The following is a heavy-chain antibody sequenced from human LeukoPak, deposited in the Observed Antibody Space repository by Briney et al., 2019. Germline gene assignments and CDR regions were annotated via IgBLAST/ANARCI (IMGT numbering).Heavy chain of an antibody. D-gene: IGHD4-17*01. CDR2: IYHSGST. Sequence: PSETLSLTCTVSGYSISSGYYWGWIRQPPGKGLEWIGSIYHSGSTYYNPSLKSRVTISVDTSKNQFSLKLSSVTAADTAVYYCARRAVTTDYWGQGTLVTVSS. CDR3: ARRAVTTDY. J-gene: IGHJ4*02. V-gene: IGHV4-38-2*02. CDR1: GYSISSGYY.